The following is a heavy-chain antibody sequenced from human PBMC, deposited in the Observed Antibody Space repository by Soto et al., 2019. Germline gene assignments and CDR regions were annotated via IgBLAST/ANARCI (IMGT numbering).Heavy chain of an antibody. J-gene: IGHJ6*02. CDR1: GFTFSNAC. D-gene: IGHD1-20*01. Sequence: GGSLRLSCAASGFTFSNACMNWVRQAPGKGLEWVGRIKSKTDGGTTDYAAPVKGRFTISRDDSKNTLYLQMNSLKTEDTAVYYCTTDNWNYYYYGMDVWGQGTTVTVSS. CDR2: IKSKTDGGTT. V-gene: IGHV3-15*07. CDR3: TTDNWNYYYYGMDV.